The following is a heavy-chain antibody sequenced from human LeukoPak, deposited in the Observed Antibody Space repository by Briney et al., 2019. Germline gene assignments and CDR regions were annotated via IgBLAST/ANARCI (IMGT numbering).Heavy chain of an antibody. CDR1: GFTFNSYE. CDR2: ISSSGSTI. CDR3: ARSPVTNYYYYYMDV. V-gene: IGHV3-48*03. Sequence: RGSLRLSCAASGFTFNSYEMNWVRQAPGKGLEWVSYISSSGSTIYYADSVKGRFTISRDNAKNSLYLQMNSLRAEDTAVYYCARSPVTNYYYYYMDVWGKGTTVTVSS. J-gene: IGHJ6*03. D-gene: IGHD4-17*01.